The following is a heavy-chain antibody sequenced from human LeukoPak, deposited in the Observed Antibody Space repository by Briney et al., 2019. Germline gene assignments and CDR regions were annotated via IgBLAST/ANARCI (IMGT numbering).Heavy chain of an antibody. Sequence: GGSLRLSCAASGFTFSNYGMSWVRQAPGEGLEWVSALSGSDDNTYYADSVKGRFTISRDSSKNTLYLQMNSLTVEDTALYYCAKGGRDGYSGNYYYMDVWGKGTTVTVCS. CDR2: LSGSDDNT. D-gene: IGHD5-24*01. J-gene: IGHJ6*03. CDR3: AKGGRDGYSGNYYYMDV. CDR1: GFTFSNYG. V-gene: IGHV3-23*01.